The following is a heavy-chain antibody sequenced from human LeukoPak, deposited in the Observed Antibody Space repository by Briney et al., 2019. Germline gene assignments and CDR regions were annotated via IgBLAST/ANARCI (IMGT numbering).Heavy chain of an antibody. V-gene: IGHV4-34*01. CDR1: SGSFSGYY. J-gene: IGHJ4*02. D-gene: IGHD3-10*01. Sequence: PSETLSLTCAVSSGSFSGYYWSWIRQPPGKGLEWIGEIYHSGSTNYNPSLKSRVTESVDTSKNQFSLKLNSVTAADTAVYHCARGFATMVRGVVLDFWGQGTLVTVSS. CDR2: IYHSGST. CDR3: ARGFATMVRGVVLDF.